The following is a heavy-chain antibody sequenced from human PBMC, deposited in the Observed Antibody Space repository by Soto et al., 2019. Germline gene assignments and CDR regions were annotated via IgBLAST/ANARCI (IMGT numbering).Heavy chain of an antibody. CDR2: IKSDGSTT. V-gene: IGHV3-74*01. D-gene: IGHD1-1*01. CDR3: KTGTTHGFDI. J-gene: IGHJ3*02. Sequence: EVQLVESGGGLVQPGGSLRLSCAASVFTFSTYWMHWVRQAPGKGLVWVSRIKSDGSTTNYADSVKGRFTISRDNAKNTLYLQMNSLRAEDTAVYYCKTGTTHGFDIWGQGTMVTVSS. CDR1: VFTFSTYW.